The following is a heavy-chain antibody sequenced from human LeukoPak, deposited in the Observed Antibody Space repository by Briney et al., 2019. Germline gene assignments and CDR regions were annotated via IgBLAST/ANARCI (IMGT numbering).Heavy chain of an antibody. Sequence: SETLSLTCAVYGGSFSGYYWSWIRQPPGKGLEWIGEINHSGSTNYNPSLKSRVTISVDTSKNQFSLKLSSVTAADTAVYYCARGVFDFWGQLYYFDYWGQGALVTVSS. CDR1: GGSFSGYY. D-gene: IGHD3-3*01. J-gene: IGHJ4*02. CDR2: INHSGST. CDR3: ARGVFDFWGQLYYFDY. V-gene: IGHV4-34*01.